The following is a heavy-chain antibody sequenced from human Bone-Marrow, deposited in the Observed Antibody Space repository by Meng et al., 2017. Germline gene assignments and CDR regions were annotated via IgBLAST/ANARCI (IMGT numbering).Heavy chain of an antibody. CDR2: FYYSGST. J-gene: IGHJ5*02. V-gene: IGHV4-39*01. Sequence: QLQLQESGPGLVKPSETLSLTCTVSGGSISSSSYYWGWIRQPPGKGLEWIGSFYYSGSTFSNPSLKNRVTISVDTSKNQFSLKLSSVTAADTAVYYRSVGELLPTWFDPWGQGTLVTVSS. D-gene: IGHD1-26*01. CDR1: GGSISSSSYY. CDR3: SVGELLPTWFDP.